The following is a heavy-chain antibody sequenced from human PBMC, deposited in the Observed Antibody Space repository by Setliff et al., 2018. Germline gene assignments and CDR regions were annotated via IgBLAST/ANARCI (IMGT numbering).Heavy chain of an antibody. J-gene: IGHJ3*02. CDR1: GYSFTSYW. D-gene: IGHD6-19*01. Sequence: GESLTISCKGSGYSFTSYWIGWVRQMPGKDLEWMGIIYPGDSDTRYSPSFQGQVTISADKSISTAYLQWSSLKASDTAMYYCARQAVAGSDAFDIWGQGTMVTVSS. V-gene: IGHV5-51*01. CDR2: IYPGDSDT. CDR3: ARQAVAGSDAFDI.